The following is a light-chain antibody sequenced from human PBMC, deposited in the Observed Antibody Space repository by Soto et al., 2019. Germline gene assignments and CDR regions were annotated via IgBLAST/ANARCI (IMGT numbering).Light chain of an antibody. J-gene: IGKJ4*01. CDR1: QGISSY. Sequence: AIRMTQSPSSFSASTGDRVTITCRASQGISSYLAWYQQKPGKAPKPLIYAASTLQSGVPSRFSGSGSGTDFTLTISCLQSEDFATYYCQQYYSYPPGLTFGGGTKVDIK. CDR3: QQYYSYPPGLT. V-gene: IGKV1-8*01. CDR2: AAS.